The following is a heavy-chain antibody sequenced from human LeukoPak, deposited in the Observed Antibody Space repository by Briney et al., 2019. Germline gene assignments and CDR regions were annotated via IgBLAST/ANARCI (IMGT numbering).Heavy chain of an antibody. Sequence: HAGRSLRLSCAASGFTFDDYAMHWVRQAPGKGLEWVPGISWNSGSIGYADSVKGRFTISRDNAKNSLYLQMNSLRAEDTALYYCAKDNSLYYYYYMDVWGKGTTVTVSS. CDR3: AKDNSLYYYYYMDV. CDR2: ISWNSGSI. V-gene: IGHV3-9*01. D-gene: IGHD6-13*01. J-gene: IGHJ6*03. CDR1: GFTFDDYA.